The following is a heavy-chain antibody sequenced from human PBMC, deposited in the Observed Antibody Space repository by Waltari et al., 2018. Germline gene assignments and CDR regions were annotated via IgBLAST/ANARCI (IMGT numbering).Heavy chain of an antibody. V-gene: IGHV4-39*01. CDR3: ARVWGGNSLAAFDI. D-gene: IGHD2-21*02. Sequence: QLQLQESGPGLVKPSETLSLTCTVSGGSISSSRYYWGWHRQPPGKGLEWIGRIDLSGSTYYNPSLKSRVTISVDTSKNQFSLKLSSVTAADTAVYYCARVWGGNSLAAFDIWGQGTMVTVSS. CDR1: GGSISSSRYY. CDR2: IDLSGST. J-gene: IGHJ3*02.